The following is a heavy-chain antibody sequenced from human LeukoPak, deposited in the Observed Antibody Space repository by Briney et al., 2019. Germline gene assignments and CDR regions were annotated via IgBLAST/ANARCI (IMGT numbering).Heavy chain of an antibody. CDR2: TSYDGTNK. V-gene: IGHV3-30*04. CDR3: TRDRRGKWYICLYR. D-gene: IGHD2-8*01. J-gene: IGHJ4*02. Sequence: GGSLRLSCAASGFTFSDHVMHWVRQAPGKGLEWVAGTSYDGTNKYEADSVKGRFIISRDNSKNTLFLQMNSLRPGDMAVYFCTRDRRGKWYICLYRWGQGTLVTVSS. CDR1: GFTFSDHV.